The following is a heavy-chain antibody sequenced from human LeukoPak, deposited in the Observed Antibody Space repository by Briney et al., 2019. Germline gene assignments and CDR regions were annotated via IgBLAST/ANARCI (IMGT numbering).Heavy chain of an antibody. CDR1: GFTFSSYW. CDR3: ARDLRGGGYYFDX. Sequence: GGSLRLSCAASGFTFSSYWMSWVRQAPGKGLEWVAVISYDGSNKYYADSVKGRFTISRVNSKNTLYLQMNSLRAEDTAVYYCARDLRGGGYYFDXWGQGTLVTVSS. J-gene: IGHJ4*02. V-gene: IGHV3-30-3*01. D-gene: IGHD3-16*01. CDR2: ISYDGSNK.